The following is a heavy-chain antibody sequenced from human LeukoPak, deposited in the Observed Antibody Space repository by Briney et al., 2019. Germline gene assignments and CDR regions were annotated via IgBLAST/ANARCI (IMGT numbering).Heavy chain of an antibody. V-gene: IGHV4-31*03. Sequence: SETLSLTCTVSGGSISSGGYYWSWIRQHPGKGLEWIGYIYYSGSTYYNPSLKSRVTMSVDTSKNQFSLKLSSVTAADTAAHYCARVDYRDLYYFDYWGQGTLVTVSS. CDR2: IYYSGST. D-gene: IGHD4-17*01. CDR3: ARVDYRDLYYFDY. CDR1: GGSISSGGYY. J-gene: IGHJ4*02.